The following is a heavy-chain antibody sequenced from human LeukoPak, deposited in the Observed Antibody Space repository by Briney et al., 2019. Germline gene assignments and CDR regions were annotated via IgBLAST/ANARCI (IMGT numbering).Heavy chain of an antibody. V-gene: IGHV4-34*01. CDR3: ARHSSGYYYTPKVGYYFDY. CDR2: INHSGST. CDR1: GGSFSGYY. J-gene: IGHJ4*02. Sequence: SXXLSLTCAVYGGSFSGYYWSWIRQPPGKGLEWIGEINHSGSTNYNPSLKSRVTISVDTSKNQFSLKLSSVTAADTAVYYCARHSSGYYYTPKVGYYFDYWGQGTLVTVSS. D-gene: IGHD3-22*01.